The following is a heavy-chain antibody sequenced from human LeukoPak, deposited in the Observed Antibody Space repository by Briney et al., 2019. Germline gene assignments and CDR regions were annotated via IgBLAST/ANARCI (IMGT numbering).Heavy chain of an antibody. CDR2: IYTSGST. D-gene: IGHD6-19*01. CDR1: GGSISSGSYY. J-gene: IGHJ4*02. Sequence: SQTLSLTCTVSGGSISSGSYYWSWIRQPAGTGLEWIGRIYTSGSTNHNPSLKSRVTISVDTSKNQFSLKLSSVTAADTAVYYCARVSSGWLDYWGQGTLVTVSS. V-gene: IGHV4-61*02. CDR3: ARVSSGWLDY.